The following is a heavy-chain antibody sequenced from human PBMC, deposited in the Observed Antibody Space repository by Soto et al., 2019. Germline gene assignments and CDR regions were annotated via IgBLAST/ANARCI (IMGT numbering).Heavy chain of an antibody. CDR2: INHSGST. J-gene: IGHJ5*02. D-gene: IGHD2-21*02. CDR1: GGSFSGYY. CDR3: ARRNYCGGDCYHNWFDP. Sequence: SHTLSLTCAVYGGSFSGYYWSWIRQPPGKGLEWIGEINHSGSTNYNPSLKSRVTISVDTSKNQYSLKLSSVTAADTAVYYCARRNYCGGDCYHNWFDPWGQGTLVTVS. V-gene: IGHV4-34*01.